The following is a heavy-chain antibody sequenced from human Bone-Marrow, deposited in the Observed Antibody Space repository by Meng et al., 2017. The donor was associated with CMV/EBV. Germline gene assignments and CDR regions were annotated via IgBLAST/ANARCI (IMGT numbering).Heavy chain of an antibody. CDR2: ISSNGGNT. V-gene: IGHV3-64*02. D-gene: IGHD3-10*01. CDR1: GFTFRSYA. CDR3: ARGWFGELPLYGY. J-gene: IGHJ4*02. Sequence: GESLKISCAASGFTFRSYAMHWVRQAPGKGLEYVSAISSNGGNTYYADSVKGRFTISRDNSKNTLYLQMGSLRAEDMAVYYCARGWFGELPLYGYWGQGTLVTSPQ.